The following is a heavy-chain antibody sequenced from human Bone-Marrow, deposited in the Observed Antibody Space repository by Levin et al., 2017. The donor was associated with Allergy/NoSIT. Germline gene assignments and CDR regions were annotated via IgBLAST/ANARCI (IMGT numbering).Heavy chain of an antibody. V-gene: IGHV3-30*18. CDR1: GFTFSSYG. CDR3: AKIRGYSYAIDY. D-gene: IGHD5-18*01. J-gene: IGHJ4*02. CDR2: ISYDGSNK. Sequence: LSLTCAASGFTFSSYGMHWVRQAPGKGLEWVAVISYDGSNKYYADSVKGRFTISRDNSKNTLYLQMNSLRAEDTAVYYCAKIRGYSYAIDYWGQGTLVTVSS.